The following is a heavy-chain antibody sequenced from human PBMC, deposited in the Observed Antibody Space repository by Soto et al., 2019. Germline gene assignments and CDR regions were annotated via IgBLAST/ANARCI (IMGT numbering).Heavy chain of an antibody. CDR2: MSHSGGT. Sequence: QVQLQQRGAGLLKPSETLSLTCAVYGGFVSSGSYYWSWIRQPPGKGLELIGEMSHSGGTHFNPSLKSRVTISVDTSKNQFSLKMSSVTAADTALYYCARVERGTATTVVDAFDIWGPGTMVTVSS. D-gene: IGHD1-1*01. V-gene: IGHV4-34*01. CDR1: GGFVSSGSYY. J-gene: IGHJ3*02. CDR3: ARVERGTATTVVDAFDI.